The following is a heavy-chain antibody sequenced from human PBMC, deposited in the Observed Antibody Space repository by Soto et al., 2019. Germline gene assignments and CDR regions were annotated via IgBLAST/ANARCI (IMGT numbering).Heavy chain of an antibody. CDR2: IYYSGST. D-gene: IGHD4-17*01. CDR1: GGSISSSRYY. Sequence: TSETLSLTCTVSGGSISSSRYYWGWIRQPPGKGLEWIGTIYYSGSTYYNPSLKSRVTISVDTSKNQFSLKLSSVTAADTAVYYCARHVDGVNPAFDPWGQGTQVTVSS. CDR3: ARHVDGVNPAFDP. J-gene: IGHJ5*02. V-gene: IGHV4-39*01.